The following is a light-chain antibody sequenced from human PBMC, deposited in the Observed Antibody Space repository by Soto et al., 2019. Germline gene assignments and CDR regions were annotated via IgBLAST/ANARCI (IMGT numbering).Light chain of an antibody. V-gene: IGKV3-11*01. CDR3: EQQRHSLPIT. CDR1: QSFRGL. CDR2: DAY. J-gene: IGKJ5*01. Sequence: EAVLTQSLVILTLCTGARATLSLRASQSFRGLLAWYQQKPGQGPTLLIYDAYKRATGIPPMCGGSWWRTVSTLTISMEHAEFAVYYYEQQRHSLPITFGQGTRLEIK.